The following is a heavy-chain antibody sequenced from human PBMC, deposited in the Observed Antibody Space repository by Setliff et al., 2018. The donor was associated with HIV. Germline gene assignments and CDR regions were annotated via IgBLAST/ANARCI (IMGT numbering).Heavy chain of an antibody. J-gene: IGHJ3*02. V-gene: IGHV1-18*01. CDR1: GYTFTSYG. CDR2: ISAYNGNT. D-gene: IGHD6-19*01. CDR3: ARAEGRAVAGLRDAFDI. Sequence: ASVKVSCKASGYTFTSYGISWVRQAPGQGLEWMGWISAYNGNTNYAQKLQGRLTMTTDTSTSTAYMELRSLRSDDAAVYYCARAEGRAVAGLRDAFDIWGQGTMVTVSS.